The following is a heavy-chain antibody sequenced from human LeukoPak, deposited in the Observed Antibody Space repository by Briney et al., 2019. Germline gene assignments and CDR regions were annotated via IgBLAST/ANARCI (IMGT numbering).Heavy chain of an antibody. D-gene: IGHD3-22*01. CDR3: AKGSKAVVFTRDHYMDV. J-gene: IGHJ6*03. V-gene: IGHV3-30*04. Sequence: PGGSLRLSCAASGFTFRSYAIHWVRQAPGKGLEWVAVISYDGSDKYYADSVKGRFTISRDNSKSTLYLQMNSLRAEDTAVYYCAKGSKAVVFTRDHYMDVWGKGTTVTFSS. CDR1: GFTFRSYA. CDR2: ISYDGSDK.